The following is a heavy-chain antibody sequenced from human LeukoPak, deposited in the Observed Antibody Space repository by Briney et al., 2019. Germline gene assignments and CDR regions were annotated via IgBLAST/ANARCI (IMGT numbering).Heavy chain of an antibody. CDR1: KFAFSSYA. Sequence: PGGSLRLSCAASKFAFSSYAMSWVRQAPGKGLEWVAVISYDGSNKYYADSVKGRFTISRDNSKNTLYLQMNSLRAEDTAVYYCASQTGTNPYWGQGTLVTVSS. J-gene: IGHJ4*02. V-gene: IGHV3-30*04. D-gene: IGHD1-7*01. CDR3: ASQTGTNPY. CDR2: ISYDGSNK.